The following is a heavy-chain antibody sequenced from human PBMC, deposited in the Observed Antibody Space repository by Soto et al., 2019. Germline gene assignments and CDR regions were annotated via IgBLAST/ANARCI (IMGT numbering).Heavy chain of an antibody. CDR2: ISAYNGNT. CDR3: AREVKRYALVAPSDYDAFDI. Sequence: ASVKVSCKASGYTFTSYGISWVRQAPGQGLKWMGWISAYNGNTNYAQKLQGRVTMTTDTSTSTAYMKLRSLRSDDTAVYYSAREVKRYALVAPSDYDAFDIWGQGTMVTVSS. CDR1: GYTFTSYG. J-gene: IGHJ3*02. V-gene: IGHV1-18*01. D-gene: IGHD2-15*01.